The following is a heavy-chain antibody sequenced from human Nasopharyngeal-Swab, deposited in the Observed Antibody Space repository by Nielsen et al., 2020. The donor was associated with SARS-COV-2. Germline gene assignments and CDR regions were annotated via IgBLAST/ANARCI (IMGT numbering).Heavy chain of an antibody. J-gene: IGHJ6*02. CDR2: ISGSGDTT. CDR1: GITFSSYA. V-gene: IGHV3-23*01. CDR3: AKAPYLRGLDV. Sequence: GGSLRLSCAASGITFSSYAMSWVRQAPGKGLAWVSIISGSGDTTYYADSVNDRFTISRANSKNTLYLQMNSLRVEDTALYYCAKAPYLRGLDVWGQGTTVTVSS. D-gene: IGHD2-21*01.